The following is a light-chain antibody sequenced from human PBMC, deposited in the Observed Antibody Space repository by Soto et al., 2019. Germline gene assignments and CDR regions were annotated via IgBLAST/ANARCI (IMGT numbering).Light chain of an antibody. CDR1: MRDVGGYNL. CDR3: SAYRRGIIV. V-gene: IGLV2-14*01. CDR2: EVR. J-gene: IGLJ2*01. Sequence: QSVLTQPASVSGSPGQSITISCAGTMRDVGGYNLVSWYQQHPGRAPQLILYEVRNRPSGISFRFSGSKSGNTASLTISGLQAEDEATYYCSAYRRGIIVFGGGTKLTVL.